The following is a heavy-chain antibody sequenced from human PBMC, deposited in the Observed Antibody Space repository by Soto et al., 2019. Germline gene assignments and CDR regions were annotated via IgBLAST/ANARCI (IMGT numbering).Heavy chain of an antibody. V-gene: IGHV5-51*01. J-gene: IGHJ6*02. Sequence: PGESLKISCKASGYIFTLYWIGWVRQMPGKGLEWMGIIHPGDSDTRYSPSFQGQVTISADKSISTASLQWSSLKASDTAVYYCARQSPTPGYYYFSYGMDVWGQGTTVTVSS. D-gene: IGHD4-17*01. CDR1: GYIFTLYW. CDR3: ARQSPTPGYYYFSYGMDV. CDR2: IHPGDSDT.